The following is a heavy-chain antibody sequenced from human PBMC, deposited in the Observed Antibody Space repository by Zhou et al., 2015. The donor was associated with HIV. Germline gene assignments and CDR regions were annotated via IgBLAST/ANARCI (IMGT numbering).Heavy chain of an antibody. CDR2: IIPIFGTA. D-gene: IGHD3-10*01. Sequence: QVQLVQSGAEVKKPGSSVKVSCKASGGTFSSYAISWVRQAPGQGLEWMGGIIPIFGTANYAQKFQGRVTITADESTSTAYMELSSLRSEDTAVYYCARDPITMVQGVITFGYYFDYWGQGTLVTVSS. V-gene: IGHV1-69*01. CDR3: ARDPITMVQGVITFGYYFDY. CDR1: GGTFSSYA. J-gene: IGHJ4*02.